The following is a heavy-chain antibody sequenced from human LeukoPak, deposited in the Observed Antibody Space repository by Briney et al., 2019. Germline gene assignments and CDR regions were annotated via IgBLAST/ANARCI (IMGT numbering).Heavy chain of an antibody. CDR3: AKDKYLYYFDY. CDR1: GFTFSNYN. J-gene: IGHJ4*02. D-gene: IGHD2/OR15-2a*01. V-gene: IGHV3-21*04. Sequence: PGGSLRLSCAASGFTFSNYNMNWVRQAPGRGLEWVSSITSGSTYVFYTDSVKGRFTISRDNAKNSLYLQMNSLRAEDTAVYYCAKDKYLYYFDYWGQGTLVTVSS. CDR2: ITSGSTYV.